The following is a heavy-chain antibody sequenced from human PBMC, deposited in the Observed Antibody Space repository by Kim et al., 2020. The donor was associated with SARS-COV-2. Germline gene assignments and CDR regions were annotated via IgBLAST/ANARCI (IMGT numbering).Heavy chain of an antibody. Sequence: GGSLRLSCAASGFIFSSYSMDWVRQAPGKGLQWVSYISSSSSTIYYADSVKGRFTVSRDNAENSLYLQMNSLRDEDTAVYYCARVGRRSYSMDVWGQGTPVTVSS. CDR1: GFIFSSYS. CDR2: ISSSSSTI. J-gene: IGHJ6*02. CDR3: ARVGRRSYSMDV. D-gene: IGHD1-26*01. V-gene: IGHV3-48*02.